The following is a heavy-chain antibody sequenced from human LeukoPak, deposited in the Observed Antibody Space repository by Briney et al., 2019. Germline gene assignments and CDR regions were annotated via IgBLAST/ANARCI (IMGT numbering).Heavy chain of an antibody. D-gene: IGHD5-24*01. CDR3: ARAEDDYTAFDI. CDR2: IYYSGST. CDR1: GGSISSYY. J-gene: IGHJ3*02. V-gene: IGHV4-59*12. Sequence: SGTLSLTCTISGGSISSYYWSWIRQPPGKGLEWIGYIYYSGSTSYNPSLKSRVTILVDTSKNQFSLKLRSVTAADTAVYYCARAEDDYTAFDIWGQGTMVTVSS.